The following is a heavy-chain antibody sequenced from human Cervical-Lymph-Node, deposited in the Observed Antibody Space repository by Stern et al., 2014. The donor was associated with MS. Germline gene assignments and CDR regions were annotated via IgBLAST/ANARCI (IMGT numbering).Heavy chain of an antibody. V-gene: IGHV1-69*06. CDR3: ANRDMGYVYGRHDY. CDR1: GGTFNNHV. Sequence: VQLVESGAEVKRPGSSVKVSCKASGGTFNNHVFSWVRQARGQGLEWMGGIIPMFGTPNYARKFQARVTITADKSTSTFHMVLSSLNYEDTAIYYCANRDMGYVYGRHDYWGQGTLVTVS. J-gene: IGHJ4*02. CDR2: IIPMFGTP. D-gene: IGHD2-8*01.